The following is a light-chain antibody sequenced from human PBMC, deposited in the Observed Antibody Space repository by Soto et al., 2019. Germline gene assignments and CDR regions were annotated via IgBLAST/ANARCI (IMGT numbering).Light chain of an antibody. V-gene: IGKV3-11*01. J-gene: IGKJ1*01. Sequence: EIVLTQSPATLSLSPGERATLSCRASQSVSSYLAWYQQKPGQAPRLLIYDASNRATGIPARFSGSGSGTDFTLTISSLEPEDFALYYCQQRGNWPWTFGQGTKVAIK. CDR3: QQRGNWPWT. CDR1: QSVSSY. CDR2: DAS.